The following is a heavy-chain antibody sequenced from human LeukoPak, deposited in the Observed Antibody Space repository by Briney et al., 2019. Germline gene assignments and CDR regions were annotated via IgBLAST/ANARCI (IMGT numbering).Heavy chain of an antibody. Sequence: SVKVSYKASGGTFSSYAISWVRQAPGQGLEWMVGIIPIFGTANYAQKFQGRVTITADESTSTAYMELSSPRSEDTAEYYCASEVEPLYYYYYMDVWGKGTTVTVSS. V-gene: IGHV1-69*13. J-gene: IGHJ6*03. CDR3: ASEVEPLYYYYYMDV. D-gene: IGHD5-24*01. CDR1: GGTFSSYA. CDR2: IIPIFGTA.